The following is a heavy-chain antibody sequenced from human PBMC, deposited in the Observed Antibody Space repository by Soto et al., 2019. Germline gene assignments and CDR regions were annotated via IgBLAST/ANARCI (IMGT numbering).Heavy chain of an antibody. CDR1: GGSISSSSYY. CDR3: ARITYSNNSDRDV. Sequence: SETLSLTCTVSGGSISSSSYYWGWIRQPPGKGLEWIGSIYYSGSTYYNPSLKSRVTISVDTSKNQFSLKLSSVTAADTAVYYWARITYSNNSDRDVWAQRTTVLVSS. D-gene: IGHD2-21*01. J-gene: IGHJ6*01. CDR2: IYYSGST. V-gene: IGHV4-39*01.